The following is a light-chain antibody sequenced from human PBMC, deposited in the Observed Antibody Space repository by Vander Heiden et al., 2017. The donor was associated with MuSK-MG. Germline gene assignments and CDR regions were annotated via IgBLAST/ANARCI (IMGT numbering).Light chain of an antibody. CDR2: AAS. J-gene: IGKJ4*01. CDR1: QGISSY. CDR3: QQEDSYPLT. Sequence: AIRMTQSPSSFSASTGDRVTITCRASQGISSYLAWYQQKPGKAPKLLIYAASTLQSGVPSRFSGSGSGTDFTLTISCLQSEDFATYYCQQEDSYPLTFGGRTKVDIK. V-gene: IGKV1-8*01.